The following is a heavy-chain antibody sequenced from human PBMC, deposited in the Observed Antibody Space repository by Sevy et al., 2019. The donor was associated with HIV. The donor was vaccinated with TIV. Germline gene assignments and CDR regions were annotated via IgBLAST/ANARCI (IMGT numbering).Heavy chain of an antibody. CDR2: ISSGSSFI. V-gene: IGHV3-21*01. J-gene: IGHJ4*02. Sequence: GGSLRLSCAASGFSISGYTMNWVRQAPGKGLEWVSSISSGSSFIYYADSLKGRFTISRDNARNLLCLQMNSARVEDTAVYYCARVGLGDCSGTNCSPNDYWGQGTLVTVSS. CDR1: GFSISGYT. D-gene: IGHD2-2*01. CDR3: ARVGLGDCSGTNCSPNDY.